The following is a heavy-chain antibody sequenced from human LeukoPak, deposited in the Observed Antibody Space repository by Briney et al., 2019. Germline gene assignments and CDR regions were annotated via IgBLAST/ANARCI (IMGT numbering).Heavy chain of an antibody. J-gene: IGHJ4*02. CDR1: GFTFSSYA. CDR3: AGGSWYDILTGSNVQYYFDY. V-gene: IGHV3-30-3*01. Sequence: GGSLRLSCAASGFTFSSYAMHWVRQAPGKGLEWVAVISYDGSNKYYADSVKGRFTISRDNSKNTLYLQMNSLRAEDTAVYYCAGGSWYDILTGSNVQYYFDYWGQGTLVTVSS. D-gene: IGHD3-9*01. CDR2: ISYDGSNK.